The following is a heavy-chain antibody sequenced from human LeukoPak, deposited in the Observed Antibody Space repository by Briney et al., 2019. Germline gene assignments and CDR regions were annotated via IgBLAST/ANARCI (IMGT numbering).Heavy chain of an antibody. V-gene: IGHV3-23*01. D-gene: IGHD5-24*01. J-gene: IGHJ4*02. CDR1: GFTFSSYA. CDR2: ISGSGGST. Sequence: GGSLRLSCAASGFTFSSYAMSWVRQAPGKGLERVSAISGSGGSTYYADSVKGRFTISRDNSKNTLYLQMNSLRAEDTAVYYCAKDDRDGYNFALGYFDYWGQGTLVTVSS. CDR3: AKDDRDGYNFALGYFDY.